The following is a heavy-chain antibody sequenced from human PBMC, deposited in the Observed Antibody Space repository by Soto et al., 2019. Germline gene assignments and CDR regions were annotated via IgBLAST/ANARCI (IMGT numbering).Heavy chain of an antibody. CDR2: INAANGDT. V-gene: IGHV1-3*01. J-gene: IGHJ5*02. Sequence: QVQLVQSGTEVKKPGASVKVSCKASGYTFTSYGIHWVRQAPGHRLEWMGWINAANGDTKYSPKFQGRVTITRDTSASTAYMELSSLRSADTAVYYCVRRHVSATGIDWFDPWGQGTLVTVSS. CDR1: GYTFTSYG. CDR3: VRRHVSATGIDWFDP. D-gene: IGHD6-13*01.